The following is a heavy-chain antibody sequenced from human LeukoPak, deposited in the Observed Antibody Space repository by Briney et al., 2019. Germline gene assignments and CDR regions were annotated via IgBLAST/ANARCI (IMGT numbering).Heavy chain of an antibody. CDR2: IIPIFGTA. J-gene: IGHJ5*02. D-gene: IGHD4-17*01. Sequence: ASVKVSCKASGGTFSSYAISWVRQAPGQGLEWMGGIIPIFGTANYAQKFQGRVTITADESTSTAYMELSSLRSEDTAVYYCARGIDYGDDDNWFDPWGQGTLVTVSS. CDR1: GGTFSSYA. CDR3: ARGIDYGDDDNWFDP. V-gene: IGHV1-69*13.